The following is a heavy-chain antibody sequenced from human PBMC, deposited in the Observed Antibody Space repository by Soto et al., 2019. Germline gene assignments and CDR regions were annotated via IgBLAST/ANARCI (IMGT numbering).Heavy chain of an antibody. CDR3: ARGAYYYYYMDF. CDR2: INPNSGGT. Sequence: ASVKVSCKASGYTFTGYYMHWVRQAPGQGLEWMGWINPNSGGTNYAQKFQGWVTMTRDTSISTAYMELSRLRSDDTAVYYCARGAYYYYYMDFWGKGTTVTVSS. V-gene: IGHV1-2*04. J-gene: IGHJ6*03. CDR1: GYTFTGYY.